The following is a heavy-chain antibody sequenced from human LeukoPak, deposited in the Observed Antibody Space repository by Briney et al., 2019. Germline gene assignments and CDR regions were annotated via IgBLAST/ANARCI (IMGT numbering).Heavy chain of an antibody. Sequence: ASVKVSCKASGYTFTSYDINWVRPATGQGLEWMGWMNPNSGNTGYAQKFQVTVTMTRNTSISTAYMELSSLRSEDTAVYYCARALQPHYYYYYMDVWGKEIRVTVSS. V-gene: IGHV1-8*01. CDR2: MNPNSGNT. CDR1: GYTFTSYD. D-gene: IGHD4-11*01. J-gene: IGHJ6*03. CDR3: ARALQPHYYYYYMDV.